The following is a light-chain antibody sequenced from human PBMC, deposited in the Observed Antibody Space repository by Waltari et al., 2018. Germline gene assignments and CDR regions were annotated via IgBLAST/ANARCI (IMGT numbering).Light chain of an antibody. V-gene: IGKV3-11*01. CDR3: QQRSNRPPT. J-gene: IGKJ1*01. CDR1: QSVSNM. Sequence: IVLTQSPGTLSLSPGERATLSCRASQSVSNMFAWYQQKPGQAPRLLIDDTSNRATGIPARFSGSGSGTDFTLTISSLEPEDFAVYYCQQRSNRPPTFGQGTKVEI. CDR2: DTS.